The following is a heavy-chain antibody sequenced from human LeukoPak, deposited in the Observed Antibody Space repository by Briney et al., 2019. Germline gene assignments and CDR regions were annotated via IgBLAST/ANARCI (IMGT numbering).Heavy chain of an antibody. V-gene: IGHV3-7*03. CDR3: ARDPGRQYSSIADV. Sequence: GGSLRLSCAASGFTFGKYWMSWVRQAPGKGLEWVANIKLDGSEKNYVDSVKGRFTISRDNAKNSLYLQMDSLRAEDTAVYYCARDPGRQYSSIADVWGQGTTVTVSS. D-gene: IGHD6-19*01. J-gene: IGHJ6*02. CDR1: GFTFGKYW. CDR2: IKLDGSEK.